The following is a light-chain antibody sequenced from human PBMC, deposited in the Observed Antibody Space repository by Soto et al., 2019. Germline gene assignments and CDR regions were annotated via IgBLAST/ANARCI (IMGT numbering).Light chain of an antibody. CDR1: SSNIGNNY. Sequence: QSVLTQPPSVSAAPGQTVTISCSGSSSNIGNNYLSWYQQLPGTAPKLLIYENNKRPSGIPDRFSGSKSGTSATLGITGLQTGDEADYYCGTWDSSLSAYVFGTGTKLTVL. CDR3: GTWDSSLSAYV. CDR2: ENN. J-gene: IGLJ1*01. V-gene: IGLV1-51*02.